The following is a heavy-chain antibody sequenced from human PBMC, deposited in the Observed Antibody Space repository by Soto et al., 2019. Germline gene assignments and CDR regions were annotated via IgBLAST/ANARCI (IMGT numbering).Heavy chain of an antibody. CDR3: ARANGNYPDY. CDR1: GYTLTELS. Sequence: GASVKVSCKVSGYTLTELSMHWVRQAPGKGLEWMGRFDPEDGETNYAQKFQGRVTMTEDTSTSTAYMELSSLRSEDTAVYYCARANGNYPDYWGQGTLVTVSS. D-gene: IGHD1-7*01. J-gene: IGHJ4*02. CDR2: FDPEDGET. V-gene: IGHV1-24*01.